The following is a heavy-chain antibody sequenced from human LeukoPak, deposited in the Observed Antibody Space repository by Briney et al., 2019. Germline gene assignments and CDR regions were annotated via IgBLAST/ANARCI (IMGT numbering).Heavy chain of an antibody. CDR3: ARSPDYYGSSGYYNY. D-gene: IGHD3-22*01. J-gene: IGHJ4*02. V-gene: IGHV4-39*01. CDR2: IYYSGST. Sequence: SETLSLTCTVSGGSISSSSYYWGWIRQPPGKGLEWIGSIYYSGSTYYNPSLKSRVTISVDTSKNQFSLKLSSVTAADTAVYYCARSPDYYGSSGYYNYWGQGTLVTVSS. CDR1: GGSISSSSYY.